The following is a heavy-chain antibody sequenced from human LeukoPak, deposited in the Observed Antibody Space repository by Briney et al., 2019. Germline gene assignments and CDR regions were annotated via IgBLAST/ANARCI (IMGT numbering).Heavy chain of an antibody. Sequence: PGGSLRLSRAASGFTFSSYAMSWVRQAPGKGLEWVSAISGSDGSTYYADSVKGRFTISRDNSKNTLYLQMNSLRAEDTAVYYCAKGMNLEWLLIDSPLMDVWGKGTTVTVSS. D-gene: IGHD3-3*01. CDR3: AKGMNLEWLLIDSPLMDV. CDR1: GFTFSSYA. V-gene: IGHV3-23*01. CDR2: ISGSDGST. J-gene: IGHJ6*04.